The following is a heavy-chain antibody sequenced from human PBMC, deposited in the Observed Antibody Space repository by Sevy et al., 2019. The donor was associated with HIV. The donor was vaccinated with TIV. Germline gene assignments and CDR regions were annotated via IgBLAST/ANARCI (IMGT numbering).Heavy chain of an antibody. D-gene: IGHD2-21*01. J-gene: IGHJ4*02. CDR3: ARVSRVASDDF. Sequence: GGSLRLSCAASGFTFSDSFSNSWMNWLDQAPGKGLEWVANINPDGSAKYYVDSVEGRFIISRDNGKNSLYLQMNSLRAEDTALYYCARVSRVASDDFWGQGTLVTVSS. CDR1: GFTFSDSFSNSW. CDR2: INPDGSAK. V-gene: IGHV3-7*01.